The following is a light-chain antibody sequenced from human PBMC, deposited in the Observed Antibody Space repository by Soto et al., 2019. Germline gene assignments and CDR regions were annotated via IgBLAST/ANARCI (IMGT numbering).Light chain of an antibody. CDR3: QQYFEWPPMT. V-gene: IGKV3-15*01. CDR1: ETVATN. Sequence: EVLMTQSPATLSLSPGERATLSCWASETVATNLAWYQQKPGQAPRLLISGASTRAAGISDRCRGSGSGTEFTLTISSLRSEDSAIYYCQQYFEWPPMTFGQGTKVEI. CDR2: GAS. J-gene: IGKJ1*01.